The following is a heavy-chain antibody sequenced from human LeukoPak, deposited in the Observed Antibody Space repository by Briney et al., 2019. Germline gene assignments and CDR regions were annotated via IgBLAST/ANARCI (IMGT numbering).Heavy chain of an antibody. CDR1: GYTFTSYG. Sequence: SVKVSCKASGYTFTSYGISWVRQAPGQGLEWMGGIIPIFGTANYAQKFQGRVTITTDESTSTAYMELSSLRSEDTAVYYCARGRRKVSSPEYFQHWGQGTLVTVSS. CDR2: IIPIFGTA. V-gene: IGHV1-69*05. J-gene: IGHJ1*01. D-gene: IGHD3-16*02. CDR3: ARGRRKVSSPEYFQH.